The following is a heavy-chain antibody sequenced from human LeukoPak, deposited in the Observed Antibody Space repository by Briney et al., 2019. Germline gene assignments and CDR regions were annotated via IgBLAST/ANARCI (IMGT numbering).Heavy chain of an antibody. CDR3: ARTYYDFWSGYYRWFDP. D-gene: IGHD3-3*01. Sequence: SETLSLTCTVPGGSISSSSYYWGWIRQPPGRGLEWIGSIYYSGSTYYNPSLKSRVTISVDTSKNQFSLKLSSVTAADTAVYYCARTYYDFWSGYYRWFDPWGQGTLVTVSS. CDR2: IYYSGST. J-gene: IGHJ5*02. V-gene: IGHV4-39*01. CDR1: GGSISSSSYY.